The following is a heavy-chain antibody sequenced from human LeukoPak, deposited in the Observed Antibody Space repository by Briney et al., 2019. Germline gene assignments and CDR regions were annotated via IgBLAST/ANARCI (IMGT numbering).Heavy chain of an antibody. J-gene: IGHJ3*02. CDR3: AKEGWGSSPNGDAFDI. CDR1: GFTFDDYA. V-gene: IGHV3-9*01. D-gene: IGHD6-13*01. Sequence: GGSLRLSCAASGFTFDDYAMHWVRQAPGKGLEWVSGISWNSGSIGYADSVKGRFTISRDNAKNSLYLQMNSLRAEDTALYYCAKEGWGSSPNGDAFDIWGQGTMVTVSS. CDR2: ISWNSGSI.